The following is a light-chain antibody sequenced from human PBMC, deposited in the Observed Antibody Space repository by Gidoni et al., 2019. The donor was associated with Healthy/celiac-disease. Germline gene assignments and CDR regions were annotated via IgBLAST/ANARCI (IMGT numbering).Light chain of an antibody. Sequence: DIQLTQSPSFLSASVGDRVTITCRASQGISSYLAWYQQKPGKAPKLLIYAASTLQSGVPSRFRGSGAGTEFTLTISSLQPEDFATYYCQQLNSSSFTFGPGTKVDSK. J-gene: IGKJ3*01. CDR3: QQLNSSSFT. V-gene: IGKV1-9*01. CDR2: AAS. CDR1: QGISSY.